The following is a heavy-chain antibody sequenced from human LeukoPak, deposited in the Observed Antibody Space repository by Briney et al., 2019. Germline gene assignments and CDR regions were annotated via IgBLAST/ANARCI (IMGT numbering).Heavy chain of an antibody. CDR3: ARSLPSRYCSSTSCSYGAFDI. J-gene: IGHJ3*02. CDR2: ISYDGSNK. V-gene: IGHV3-30-3*01. CDR1: GFTFSSYA. D-gene: IGHD2-2*01. Sequence: GGSLRLSCAASGFTFSSYAMHWVRQAPGKGLEWVAVISYDGSNKYYADSVKGRFTISRDNSKNTLYLQMNSLRAEDTAVYYCARSLPSRYCSSTSCSYGAFDIWGQGTMVTVSS.